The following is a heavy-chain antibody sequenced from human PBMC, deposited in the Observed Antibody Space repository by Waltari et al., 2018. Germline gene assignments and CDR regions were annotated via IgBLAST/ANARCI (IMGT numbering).Heavy chain of an antibody. Sequence: QVQLQQWGAGLLKPSETLSLTCAVYGGSFSGYYWSWIRQPPGKGLEWIGEINHSGSTNYNPSLKSRVTISVDTSKNQCSLKLSSVTAADTAVYYCARELLYCSSTSCYSRYYYYGMDVWGQGTTVTVSS. D-gene: IGHD2-2*02. J-gene: IGHJ6*02. CDR2: INHSGST. V-gene: IGHV4-34*01. CDR1: GGSFSGYY. CDR3: ARELLYCSSTSCYSRYYYYGMDV.